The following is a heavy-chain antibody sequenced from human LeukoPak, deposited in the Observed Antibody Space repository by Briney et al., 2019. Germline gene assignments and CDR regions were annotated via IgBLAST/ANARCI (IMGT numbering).Heavy chain of an antibody. CDR2: ISAYNGNT. J-gene: IGHJ6*02. D-gene: IGHD6-19*01. Sequence: GASVKVSCKASGYTFTSYGISWVRQAPGQGLEWMGWISAYNGNTNYAQKLQGRVTMTTDTSTSTAYMELRSLRSDDTAVYYCARVGAGSGWYIYYYYGMDVWGQGTTVTVSS. CDR1: GYTFTSYG. CDR3: ARVGAGSGWYIYYYYGMDV. V-gene: IGHV1-18*01.